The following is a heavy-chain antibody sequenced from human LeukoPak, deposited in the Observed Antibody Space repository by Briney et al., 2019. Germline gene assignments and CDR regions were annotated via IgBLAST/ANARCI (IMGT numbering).Heavy chain of an antibody. CDR2: ISYDGGNK. Sequence: GGSLRLSCAASGFTFSSYAIHWVRQAPGKGLEWVAVISYDGGNKYYADSVKGRFTISRDNAKNTLYLQMNSLRAEDTAVYYCARGDSSGWYGAFDIWGQGTRVTVSS. CDR3: ARGDSSGWYGAFDI. V-gene: IGHV3-30-3*01. CDR1: GFTFSSYA. J-gene: IGHJ3*02. D-gene: IGHD6-19*01.